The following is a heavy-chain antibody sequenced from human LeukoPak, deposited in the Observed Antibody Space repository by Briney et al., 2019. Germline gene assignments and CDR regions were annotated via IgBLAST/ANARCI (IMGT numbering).Heavy chain of an antibody. CDR3: ARGRRYCSSTICSNFDF. CDR2: IKEDGSEK. CDR1: GFTFSNYW. Sequence: HLGGSLRLSCAASGFTFSNYWMGWVRQAPGKGLEWVANIKEDGSEKYYVDSVKGRFTISRDNAKNSLYLQMNSLRAEDTAVYYCARGRRYCSSTICSNFDFWGQGTLVTVSS. V-gene: IGHV3-7*05. D-gene: IGHD2-2*01. J-gene: IGHJ4*02.